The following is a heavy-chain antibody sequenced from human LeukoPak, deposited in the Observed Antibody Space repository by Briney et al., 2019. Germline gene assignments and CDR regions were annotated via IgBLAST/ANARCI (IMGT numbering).Heavy chain of an antibody. D-gene: IGHD3-22*01. CDR3: AKGSSGYFVDL. Sequence: GGSLRLSCAGSGFTFSTYGIHWVRQAPGKGLEWLALIWHDGSSKHYVDFVKGRFTISRDNSKNTLFLQMNSLRAEDTALYYCAKGSSGYFVDLWGQGTLVTVSS. CDR2: IWHDGSSK. V-gene: IGHV3-33*06. J-gene: IGHJ5*02. CDR1: GFTFSTYG.